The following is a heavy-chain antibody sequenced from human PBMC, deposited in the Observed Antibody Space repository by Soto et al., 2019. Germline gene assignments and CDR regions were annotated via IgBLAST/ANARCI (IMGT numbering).Heavy chain of an antibody. CDR3: ARRNYIQYYYYGMDV. Sequence: GASVKVSCKASGYTFTSYAMHWVRQAPGQRLEWMGWINAGNGNTKYSQKFQGRVTITRDTSASTAYTELSSLRSEDTAVYYCARRNYIQYYYYGMDVWGQGTTVTVSS. CDR1: GYTFTSYA. D-gene: IGHD1-1*01. J-gene: IGHJ6*02. V-gene: IGHV1-3*01. CDR2: INAGNGNT.